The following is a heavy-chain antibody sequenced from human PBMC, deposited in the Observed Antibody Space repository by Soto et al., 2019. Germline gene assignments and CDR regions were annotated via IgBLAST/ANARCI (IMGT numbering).Heavy chain of an antibody. CDR2: INHSGGA. V-gene: IGHV4-34*01. D-gene: IGHD3-10*01. CDR3: ATGRKYFGSGSFYNRIYYDGLDV. Sequence: SETLSVTCAVYGGSSSGYYWSWIRQPPGKGLEWIGEINHSGGASYNPSLKSRVAISVDTSKRQLSLNLSSVIAADTATYYCATGRKYFGSGSFYNRIYYDGLDVWAQGTTVTVSS. J-gene: IGHJ6*02. CDR1: GGSSSGYY.